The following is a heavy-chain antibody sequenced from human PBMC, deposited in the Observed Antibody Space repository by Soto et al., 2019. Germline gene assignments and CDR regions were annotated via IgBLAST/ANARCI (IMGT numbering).Heavy chain of an antibody. V-gene: IGHV5-51*01. CDR1: GYNFTSYW. CDR3: ARRGEKGTISHYYGMDV. CDR2: IYPGDSDT. Sequence: GESLKISCKGSGYNFTSYWIGWVRQMPGKGLEWMGIIYPGDSDTRYSPSFQGQVTISADKSISTAYLQWSSLKASDTAMFYCARRGEKGTISHYYGMDVWGQGTTVTVSS. D-gene: IGHD1-1*01. J-gene: IGHJ6*02.